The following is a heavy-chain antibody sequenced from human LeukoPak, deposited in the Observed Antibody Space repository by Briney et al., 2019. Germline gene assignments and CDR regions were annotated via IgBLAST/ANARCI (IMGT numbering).Heavy chain of an antibody. D-gene: IGHD1-14*01. CDR2: IYTSGST. CDR1: GGSISSYY. J-gene: IGHJ6*03. V-gene: IGHV4-4*07. Sequence: PSETLSLTCTVSGGSISSYYWSWIRQPAGKGLEWIGRIYTSGSTNYNPSLKSRVTMSVDTSKNQFSLKLSSVTAADTAVYYCARQTTRGYYYYMNVWGKGNTVTVSS. CDR3: ARQTTRGYYYYMNV.